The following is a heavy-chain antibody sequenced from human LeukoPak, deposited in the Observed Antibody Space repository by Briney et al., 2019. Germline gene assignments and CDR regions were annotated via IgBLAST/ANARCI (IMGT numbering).Heavy chain of an antibody. V-gene: IGHV1-18*01. CDR1: GYTFTSYG. D-gene: IGHD2-2*01. Sequence: ASVKVSCKASGYTFTSYGISWVRQAPGQGLEWMGWISAYSGSTNYTQNLQGRVTMTTDTSTSTAYIELRSLRSDDTAVYYCARVPKYCSSTSCYWFFDYWGQGTLVTVSS. J-gene: IGHJ4*02. CDR2: ISAYSGST. CDR3: ARVPKYCSSTSCYWFFDY.